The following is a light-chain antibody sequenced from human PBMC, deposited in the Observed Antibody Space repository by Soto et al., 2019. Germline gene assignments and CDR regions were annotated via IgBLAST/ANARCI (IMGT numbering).Light chain of an antibody. CDR1: QDIGTK. Sequence: EIVMTQYPAILSVSPGETGTLSCRASQDIGTKLAWYQQKPGQAPRLLMYDVSTRASAAPARFSGSGSGSEFTLTISSLQSEDFAIYFCQQYYHWRTFGQGTKVDIK. V-gene: IGKV3-15*01. CDR2: DVS. J-gene: IGKJ1*01. CDR3: QQYYHWRT.